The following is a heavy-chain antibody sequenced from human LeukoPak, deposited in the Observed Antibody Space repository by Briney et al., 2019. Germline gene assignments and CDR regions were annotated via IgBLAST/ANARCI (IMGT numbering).Heavy chain of an antibody. V-gene: IGHV3-23*01. D-gene: IGHD3-16*01. CDR2: ISAGGGTT. Sequence: GGSLRLSCAASGFTFSSYAMSWVRQAPGKGLEWVSAISAGGGTTYYGDSVKGRFTISRDKSKTTLYLRMNSLKAEDTAMYYCAKDRDGGSNTRAKGFDYWGQGTLVTVSS. CDR1: GFTFSSYA. J-gene: IGHJ4*02. CDR3: AKDRDGGSNTRAKGFDY.